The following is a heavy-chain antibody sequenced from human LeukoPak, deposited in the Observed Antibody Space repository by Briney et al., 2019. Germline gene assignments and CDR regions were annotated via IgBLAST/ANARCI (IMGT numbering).Heavy chain of an antibody. D-gene: IGHD3-22*01. CDR3: AAYDNSGYSKKYFQH. Sequence: GGSLRLSCAASGFTFSSYAMSWVRQAPGKGLVWVSRINTDGSSTNYADSVKGRFTISRDNAKNTVYLQMNSLRADDTAVYYCAAYDNSGYSKKYFQHWGQGTLVTVSS. V-gene: IGHV3-74*01. CDR2: INTDGSST. J-gene: IGHJ1*01. CDR1: GFTFSSYA.